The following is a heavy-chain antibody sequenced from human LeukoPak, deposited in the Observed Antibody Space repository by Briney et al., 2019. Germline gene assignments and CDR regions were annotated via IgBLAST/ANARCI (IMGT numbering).Heavy chain of an antibody. CDR2: IYSGGIT. V-gene: IGHV3-53*01. D-gene: IGHD6-13*01. CDR1: GFTVSSNY. Sequence: GGFLRLSCAASGFTVSSNYMTWVRQAPGKGLEWVSVIYSGGITYYADSVKGRFAISRDNSKNTLWLQMNSLRADDTAIYYCARDVEARISAAGTFDYWGQGSLVTVSS. J-gene: IGHJ4*02. CDR3: ARDVEARISAAGTFDY.